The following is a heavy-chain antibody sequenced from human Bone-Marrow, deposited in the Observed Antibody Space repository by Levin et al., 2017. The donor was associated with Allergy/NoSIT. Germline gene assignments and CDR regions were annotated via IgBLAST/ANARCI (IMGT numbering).Heavy chain of an antibody. D-gene: IGHD3-22*01. J-gene: IGHJ6*02. CDR1: GGAVNSGTYY. CDR3: ARDRSSGLSPLGLDV. V-gene: IGHV4-61*01. Sequence: SETLSLTCTVSGGAVNSGTYYWSWIRQSPGNGLEWIGHIFYSGSPKYNPSLKGRVSMSVDTSKNKFSLKLTSMTAADAAVYFCARDRSSGLSPLGLDVWGQGSAVTVSS. CDR2: IFYSGSP.